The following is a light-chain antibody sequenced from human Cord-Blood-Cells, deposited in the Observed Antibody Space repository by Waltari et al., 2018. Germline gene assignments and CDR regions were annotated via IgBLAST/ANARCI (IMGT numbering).Light chain of an antibody. V-gene: IGLV2-14*03. Sequence: SALTQPASVSGSPGQSITISCTGTSSDVGGYNYVSWYQQHPGNAPKRMIYDVSNRPSGVSNRCSGSKSGNTAALTISGLQAEDEADDYGSSYTSSSTWVFGGGTKLTVL. J-gene: IGLJ3*02. CDR1: SSDVGGYNY. CDR3: SSYTSSSTWV. CDR2: DVS.